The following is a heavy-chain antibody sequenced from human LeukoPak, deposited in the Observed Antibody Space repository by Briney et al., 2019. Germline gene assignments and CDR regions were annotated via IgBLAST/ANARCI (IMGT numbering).Heavy chain of an antibody. J-gene: IGHJ4*01. Sequence: GRSLRLPCAASGFNFRKYWMQWVRQVPGKGLVWVSEINPDGDYSGHSNSVRGRFTISRDNAKNTLYLQMTSLSAEDTAVYYCARSLGDWGQGTLVSVSS. D-gene: IGHD3-16*01. CDR1: GFNFRKYW. CDR3: ARSLGD. CDR2: INPDGDYS. V-gene: IGHV3-74*01.